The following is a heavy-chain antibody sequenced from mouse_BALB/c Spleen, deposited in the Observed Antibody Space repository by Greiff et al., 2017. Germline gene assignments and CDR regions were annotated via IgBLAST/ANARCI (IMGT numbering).Heavy chain of an antibody. Sequence: VKLMESGPELVKPGASVKMSCKASGYTFTDYVISWVKQRTGQGLEWIGEIYPGSGSTYYNEKFKGKATLTADKSSNTAYMQLSSLTSEDSAVYFCARFITTARDWYFDVWGAGTTVTVSS. CDR2: IYPGSGST. D-gene: IGHD1-2*01. CDR3: ARFITTARDWYFDV. V-gene: IGHV1-77*01. CDR1: GYTFTDYV. J-gene: IGHJ1*01.